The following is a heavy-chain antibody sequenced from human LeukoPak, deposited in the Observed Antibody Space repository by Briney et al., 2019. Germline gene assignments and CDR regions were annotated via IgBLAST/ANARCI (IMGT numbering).Heavy chain of an antibody. CDR2: ISYDGSNK. V-gene: IGHV3-30-3*01. CDR1: GFTFSSYA. CDR3: ARDESYDYYYGMDV. Sequence: GGSLRLSCAASGFTFSSYAMHWVRQAPGKGLEWVAVISYDGSNKYYADSVKGRFTISRDNSKNTLYLQMNSLRAEDTAVYYCARDESYDYYYGMDVWGQGTTVTVSS. J-gene: IGHJ6*02.